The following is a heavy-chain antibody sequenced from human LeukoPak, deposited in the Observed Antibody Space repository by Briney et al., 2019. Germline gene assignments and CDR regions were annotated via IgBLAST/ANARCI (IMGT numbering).Heavy chain of an antibody. Sequence: GAPVKVSCKASGYNFNDSDINWVRQATGQGLEWMGWMNPDSGDTGYAQKFQGRLTITRHMSSTTAYMGLSRLRSDDTAVYYCTRGWDYWGQGTRVTVSS. CDR3: TRGWDY. V-gene: IGHV1-8*03. J-gene: IGHJ4*02. CDR2: MNPDSGDT. CDR1: GYNFNDSD.